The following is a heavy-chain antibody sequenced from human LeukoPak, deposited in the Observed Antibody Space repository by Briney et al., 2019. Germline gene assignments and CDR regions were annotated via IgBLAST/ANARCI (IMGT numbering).Heavy chain of an antibody. CDR3: ARRSYYYDSSGYYLDY. V-gene: IGHV5-51*01. Sequence: NLGESLKISCKGSGYSFTSYWIGWVRQMPGKGLEWMGIIYPGDSDTRYSPSFQGQVTISADKSISTAYLQWSSLKASDTAMYYCARRSYYYDSSGYYLDYWGQGTLVTVSS. J-gene: IGHJ4*02. D-gene: IGHD3-22*01. CDR1: GYSFTSYW. CDR2: IYPGDSDT.